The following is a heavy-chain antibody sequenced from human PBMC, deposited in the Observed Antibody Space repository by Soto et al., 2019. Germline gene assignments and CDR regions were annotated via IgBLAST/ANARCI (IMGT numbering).Heavy chain of an antibody. V-gene: IGHV1-3*01. D-gene: IGHD3-3*01. J-gene: IGHJ4*02. CDR1: GYTFTSYA. CDR3: ARDFHVLRFLEWLPPDY. CDR2: INAGNGNT. Sequence: ASVKVSCKASGYTFTSYAMHWVRQAPGQRLEWMGWINAGNGNTKYSQKFQGRVTITRDTSASTAYMELSSLRSEDTAVYYCARDFHVLRFLEWLPPDYWGQGTLVTVSS.